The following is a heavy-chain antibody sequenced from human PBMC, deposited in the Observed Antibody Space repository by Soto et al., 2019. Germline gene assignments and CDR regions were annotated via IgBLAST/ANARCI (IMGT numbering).Heavy chain of an antibody. J-gene: IGHJ3*02. CDR2: ISYDGNDK. V-gene: IGHV3-30*03. CDR1: GFTFSGYG. CDR3: ASSTRSDAFDI. Sequence: GGSLRLSCAASGFTFSGYGMHWFRQAPGKGLEWVAVISYDGNDKYYAVSVKGRFTISRDNSRDTLYLQVNSLRVEDTAVYYCASSTRSDAFDIWGQGTMVTVSS.